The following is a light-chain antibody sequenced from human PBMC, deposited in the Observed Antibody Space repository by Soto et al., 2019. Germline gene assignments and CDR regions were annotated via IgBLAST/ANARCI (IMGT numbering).Light chain of an antibody. V-gene: IGKV3-15*01. CDR2: DAS. CDR3: HQYNSWPPGT. J-gene: IGKJ2*01. CDR1: QSISRS. Sequence: EIVLTQSPAILSVXXXXXXXXXXXASQSISRSLAWYQQKPGQAPRLLISDASTRATGIPARFSGSGSGTEFTLTISSLQSEDFALYYCHQYNSWPPGTFGQGTKVDIK.